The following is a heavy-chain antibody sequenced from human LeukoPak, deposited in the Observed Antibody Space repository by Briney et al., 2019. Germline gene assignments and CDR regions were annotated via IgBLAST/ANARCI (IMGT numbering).Heavy chain of an antibody. CDR1: GFTFNKAW. V-gene: IGHV3-15*01. J-gene: IGHJ1*01. CDR3: ITDVFPDNSEWRGFFQH. Sequence: KSGGSLRLSCAASGFTFNKAWMSWVRQAPGKGLEWVGRIKSETDGGTADYAAPVRDKVFISRDDSENTLYLQMNSLKTEDTAVYYCITDVFPDNSEWRGFFQHWGQGTLVTVSS. CDR2: IKSETDGGTA. D-gene: IGHD6-19*01.